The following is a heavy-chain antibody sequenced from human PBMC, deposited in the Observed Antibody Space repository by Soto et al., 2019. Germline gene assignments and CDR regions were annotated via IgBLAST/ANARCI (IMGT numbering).Heavy chain of an antibody. V-gene: IGHV1-69*01. CDR1: GGTFSSYA. Sequence: QVQLVQSGAEVKKPGSSVKVSCKASGGTFSSYAISWVRQAPGQGLEWLGGIIPIFGTANYAQKFQGRVTITADESTSTAYMELSSLRSEDTAVYYCASLIVGATKPGRSDYYCGQGTLVTVSS. J-gene: IGHJ4*02. CDR3: ASLIVGATKPGRSDYY. D-gene: IGHD1-26*01. CDR2: IIPIFGTA.